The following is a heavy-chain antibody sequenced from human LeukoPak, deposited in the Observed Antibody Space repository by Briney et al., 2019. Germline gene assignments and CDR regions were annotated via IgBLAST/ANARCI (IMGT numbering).Heavy chain of an antibody. CDR3: ARGRVNTMIRGIIPPFDY. V-gene: IGHV1-69*06. Sequence: SVKVSCKASGGTFSNYAINWVRQAPGQGLEWMGGIIPIFSTAYYAQKFQGRVTITADKSTNTAHMELSSLRSDDTAVFYCARGRVNTMIRGIIPPFDYWGQGTLVTVSS. CDR1: GGTFSNYA. D-gene: IGHD3-10*01. CDR2: IIPIFSTA. J-gene: IGHJ4*02.